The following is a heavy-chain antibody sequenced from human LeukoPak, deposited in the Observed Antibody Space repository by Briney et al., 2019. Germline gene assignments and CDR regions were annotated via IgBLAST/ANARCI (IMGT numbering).Heavy chain of an antibody. CDR3: ARNNTLMMYPRGGEDKGFDY. V-gene: IGHV4-39*01. Sequence: SETLSLTCTVSGGSISSGSYYWGWIRQPPGKGLEWIGSIYYSGSTHYNPSLKSRVTISVDTSKNEFSLKLSSVTAADTAVYYYARNNTLMMYPRGGEDKGFDYWGQGTLVTVSS. CDR2: IYYSGST. J-gene: IGHJ4*02. CDR1: GGSISSGSYY. D-gene: IGHD2-8*01.